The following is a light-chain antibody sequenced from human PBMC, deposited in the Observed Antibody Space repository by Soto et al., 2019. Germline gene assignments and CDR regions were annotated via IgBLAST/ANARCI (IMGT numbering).Light chain of an antibody. V-gene: IGKV3-15*01. CDR1: QSVGHS. J-gene: IGKJ2*01. CDR2: GAS. Sequence: EMVMTQSPATLSVSPGEGVTLSCRVSQSVGHSSAWYQQKPGQPPRILIYGASTRVTGVPPRFSGSGSGTEFTLTITSLQSEDFALYYCQRYNDWPEYTFGQGTRLEIK. CDR3: QRYNDWPEYT.